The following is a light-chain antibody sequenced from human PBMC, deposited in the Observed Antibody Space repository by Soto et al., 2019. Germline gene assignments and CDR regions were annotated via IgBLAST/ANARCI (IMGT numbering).Light chain of an antibody. Sequence: QPVLTQPPSVSGAPGQRVSITCTGSSSNIGGGYDVHWYQQLPGTAPKLLIYANRDRPSGVPDRFSGSKSGSSASLAITGLQAEDEADYYCQSYDSRLSGREVFGGGTKVTVL. CDR3: QSYDSRLSGREV. CDR2: ANR. V-gene: IGLV1-40*01. CDR1: SSNIGGGYD. J-gene: IGLJ2*01.